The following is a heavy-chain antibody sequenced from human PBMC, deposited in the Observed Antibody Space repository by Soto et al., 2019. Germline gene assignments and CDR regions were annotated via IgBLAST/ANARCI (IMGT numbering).Heavy chain of an antibody. CDR3: ARQLAYCGGDCFTEPVEY. D-gene: IGHD2-21*02. CDR2: INPNSGDT. Sequence: QAQLVQSGAEVKKPGASVKVSCEASGYTFTSYYMHWVRQAPGQGLEWMGWINPNSGDTKYAQKIRGRVTTINDTSLTTAYMEIKMMTSDDTAVYYCARQLAYCGGDCFTEPVEYWGQGTLVTVSP. J-gene: IGHJ4*02. V-gene: IGHV1-2*02. CDR1: GYTFTSYY.